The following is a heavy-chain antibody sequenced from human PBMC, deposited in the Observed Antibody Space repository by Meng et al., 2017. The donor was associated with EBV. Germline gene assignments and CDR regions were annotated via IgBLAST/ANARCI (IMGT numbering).Heavy chain of an antibody. V-gene: IGHV1-8*01. Sequence: QVELGQCGAEVRKPGASVKVSCKASGSTFTSYDINWVRQATGQGLEWMGWMNPNSGNTGYAQKFQGRVTMTRNTSISTAYMELSSLRSEDTAVYYCARGRGVYCSGGSCYPGWFDPWGQGTLVTVSS. D-gene: IGHD2-15*01. CDR1: GSTFTSYD. J-gene: IGHJ5*02. CDR2: MNPNSGNT. CDR3: ARGRGVYCSGGSCYPGWFDP.